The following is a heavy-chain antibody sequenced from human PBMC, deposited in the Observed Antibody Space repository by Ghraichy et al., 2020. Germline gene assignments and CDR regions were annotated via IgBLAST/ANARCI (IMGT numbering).Heavy chain of an antibody. Sequence: GGSLRLSCAASGFIFSGYWMSWDRQAPGKGPEWVANIKKDGSEKYYVDSVKGRFTISRDNAKNSLYLQMKSLRAEDTAVYYCARDLGGGWYFDYWGQGALVTVSS. CDR1: GFIFSGYW. J-gene: IGHJ4*02. D-gene: IGHD6-19*01. CDR2: IKKDGSEK. V-gene: IGHV3-7*01. CDR3: ARDLGGGWYFDY.